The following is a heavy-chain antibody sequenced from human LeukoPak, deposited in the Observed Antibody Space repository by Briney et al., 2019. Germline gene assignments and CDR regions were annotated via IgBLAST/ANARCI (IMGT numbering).Heavy chain of an antibody. CDR2: ISSNGGST. J-gene: IGHJ4*02. CDR1: GFTFSSYA. CDR3: ARRGNYYGDSMDY. D-gene: IGHD4-17*01. Sequence: PGGSLRLSCAASGFTFSSYAMHWVRQAPGKGLEYVSGISSNGGSTFYANSVKGRFTISRDNSKNTLYLQMGSLRSEDMGVYYCARRGNYYGDSMDYWGQGTLVTVSS. V-gene: IGHV3-64*01.